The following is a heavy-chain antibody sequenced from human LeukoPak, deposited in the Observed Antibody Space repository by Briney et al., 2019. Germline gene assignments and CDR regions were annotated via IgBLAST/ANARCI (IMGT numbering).Heavy chain of an antibody. V-gene: IGHV4-30-4*07. CDR1: GGSISSGGYS. CDR3: ARGGTLTAGAFDI. J-gene: IGHJ3*02. Sequence: PSETLSLTCTVSGGSISSGGYSWSWIRQPPGKGLEWIGYIYYSGSTYYNPSLKSRVTISVDTSKNQFSLKLSSVTAADTAVYYCARGGTLTAGAFDIWGQGTMVTVSS. CDR2: IYYSGST. D-gene: IGHD3-16*01.